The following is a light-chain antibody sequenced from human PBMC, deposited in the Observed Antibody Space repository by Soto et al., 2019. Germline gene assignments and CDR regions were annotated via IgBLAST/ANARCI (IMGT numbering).Light chain of an antibody. CDR2: GAS. J-gene: IGKJ1*01. Sequence: EIVMTQSPATLCVSPGERSRLAWMAIQSVSNRYLAWYQQKPGQARRLLIYGASSRATGVPDRISGSGSGTDFALTINRLEAEDFAVYYCQPYASSPWTFGPGTQVDIK. V-gene: IGKV3-20*01. CDR3: QPYASSPWT. CDR1: QSVSNRY.